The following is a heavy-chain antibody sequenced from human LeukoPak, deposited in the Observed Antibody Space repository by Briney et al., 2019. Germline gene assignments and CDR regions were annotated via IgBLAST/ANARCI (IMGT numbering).Heavy chain of an antibody. D-gene: IGHD2-2*01. CDR2: INEDGHRT. CDR3: AKEGDDVVVPTSMADF. CDR1: GFTFDNYA. J-gene: IGHJ4*02. Sequence: GGSLRLSCAASGFTFDNYAMSWVRQAPGKGLEWVSAINEDGHRTYYAGSVTGRFTISRDNSKSTLFLQMDSLRAEDSALYYRAKEGDDVVVPTSMADFWGQGTLVTVSS. V-gene: IGHV3-23*01.